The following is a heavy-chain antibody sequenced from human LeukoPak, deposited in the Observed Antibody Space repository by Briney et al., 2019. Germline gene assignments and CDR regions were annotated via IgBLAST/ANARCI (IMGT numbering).Heavy chain of an antibody. V-gene: IGHV3-48*03. CDR2: ITNTGSPI. CDR1: GFIFSSYA. Sequence: PGGSLRLSCAASGFIFSSYAMSWVRQAPGKGLEWVSYITNTGSPIYYADSVKGRFTISRDNARNSLYLQMNSLRAEDTAVYYCARGGYDGYLIYWGQGTLVTVSS. D-gene: IGHD5-12*01. J-gene: IGHJ4*02. CDR3: ARGGYDGYLIY.